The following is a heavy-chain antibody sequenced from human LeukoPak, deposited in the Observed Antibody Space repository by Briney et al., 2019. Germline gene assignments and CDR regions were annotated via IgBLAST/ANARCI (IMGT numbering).Heavy chain of an antibody. Sequence: GGSLRLSCAASGFPFSDYYMSWIRQAPGKRLEWVSYISSSGSTIYYADSVKGRFTISRDNAKNSLYLQMNSLRVEDTAIYYCARDRGLGLPNWFDSWGQGTLVTVSS. CDR1: GFPFSDYY. CDR3: ARDRGLGLPNWFDS. V-gene: IGHV3-11*04. CDR2: ISSSGSTI. D-gene: IGHD2-15*01. J-gene: IGHJ5*01.